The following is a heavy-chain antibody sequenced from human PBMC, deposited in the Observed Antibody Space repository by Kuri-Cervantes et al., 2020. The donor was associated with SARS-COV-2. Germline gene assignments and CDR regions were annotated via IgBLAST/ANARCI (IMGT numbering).Heavy chain of an antibody. Sequence: GGSLRLSCAASGFTFSSYWMSWVRQAPGKGLEWVANIKQDGSEKYYVDSVKGRFTISRDNSKNTLYLQMNSLRAEDTAVYYCAKFRGSGWTDAFDIWGQGTMVTVSS. V-gene: IGHV3-7*03. J-gene: IGHJ3*02. CDR1: GFTFSSYW. CDR3: AKFRGSGWTDAFDI. D-gene: IGHD6-19*01. CDR2: IKQDGSEK.